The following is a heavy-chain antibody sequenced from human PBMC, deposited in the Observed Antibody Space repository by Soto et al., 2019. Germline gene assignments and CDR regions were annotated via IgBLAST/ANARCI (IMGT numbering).Heavy chain of an antibody. D-gene: IGHD1-26*01. V-gene: IGHV5-51*01. J-gene: IGHJ4*02. CDR2: IYPGNSNT. Sequence: GESLKISCKGSGYTFTNYWIAWVRQMPGKGLEWMGIIYPGNSNTRYSPSFQGQVTISADKSITTAYLQWTSLKASDTAMYYCARPAEVSIDGAVVHWCQAPPVTVPS. CDR3: ARPAEVSIDGAVVH. CDR1: GYTFTNYW.